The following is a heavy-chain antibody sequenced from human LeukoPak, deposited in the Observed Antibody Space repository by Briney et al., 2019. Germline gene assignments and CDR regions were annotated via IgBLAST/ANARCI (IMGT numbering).Heavy chain of an antibody. CDR1: GGSISSYY. V-gene: IGHV4-59*01. J-gene: IGHJ6*02. D-gene: IGHD4-23*01. CDR3: ARDSTVVTPGGFYYGMDV. Sequence: PSQTLSLTCTVSGGSISSYYWSWIRQPPGKGLEWIGYIYYSGSTIYNPSLKSRVTISVDTSKNQFSLKLSSVTAADTAVYYCARDSTVVTPGGFYYGMDVWGQGTTVTVSS. CDR2: IYYSGST.